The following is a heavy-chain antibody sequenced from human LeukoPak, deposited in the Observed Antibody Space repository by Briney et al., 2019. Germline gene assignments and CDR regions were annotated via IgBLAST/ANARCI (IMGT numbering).Heavy chain of an antibody. CDR1: GFTFDDYA. D-gene: IGHD5-18*01. J-gene: IGHJ4*02. V-gene: IGHV3-9*01. CDR2: ISWNSGSI. Sequence: GRSLRLSCAASGFTFDDYAMHWVRQAPGKGLEWVSGISWNSGSIGYADSVKGRFTISRDNAKNSLYLQMNSLRAEDTALYYCAKEKYSHGREDYFDYWGQGTLVTVSS. CDR3: AKEKYSHGREDYFDY.